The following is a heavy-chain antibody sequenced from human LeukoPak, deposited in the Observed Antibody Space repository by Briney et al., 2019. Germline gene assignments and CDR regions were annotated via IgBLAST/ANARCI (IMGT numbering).Heavy chain of an antibody. CDR3: AKLKAYDGFDI. V-gene: IGHV3-33*06. Sequence: GSLRLSCAASGFAFSDYGMHWVRLPPGKGLEWVALMSHDGSNTYYADSVKGRFTISRDNSKNTLYLQINSLRAEDTAVYYCAKLKAYDGFDIWGQGTMVTVSS. CDR1: GFAFSDYG. J-gene: IGHJ3*02. CDR2: MSHDGSNT.